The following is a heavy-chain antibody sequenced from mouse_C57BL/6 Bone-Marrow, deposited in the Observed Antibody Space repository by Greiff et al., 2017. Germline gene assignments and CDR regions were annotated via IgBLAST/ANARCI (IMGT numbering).Heavy chain of an antibody. V-gene: IGHV1-55*01. D-gene: IGHD2-12*01. CDR1: GYTFTSYW. Sequence: QVQLKQPGAELVKPGASVKMSCKASGYTFTSYWITWVKQRPGQGLEWIGDIYPGSGSTNCNEKFKSKATLTVDTSSSTAYMQLSSLTSEDSAVYYGARSYYSRDYWGQGTTLTVSS. CDR2: IYPGSGST. J-gene: IGHJ2*01. CDR3: ARSYYSRDY.